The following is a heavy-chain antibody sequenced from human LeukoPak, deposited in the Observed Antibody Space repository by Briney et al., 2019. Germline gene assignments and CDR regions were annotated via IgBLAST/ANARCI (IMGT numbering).Heavy chain of an antibody. CDR3: ARGLLWFGEGAAYYYGMDV. CDR2: IYYSGST. D-gene: IGHD3-10*01. V-gene: IGHV4-59*01. Sequence: SETLSLTRTVSGGSISSYYWSWIRQPPGKGLEWIGYIYYSGSTNYIPSLKSRVTISVDTSKNQFSLKLSSVTAADTAVYYWARGLLWFGEGAAYYYGMDVWGQGTTVTVSS. CDR1: GGSISSYY. J-gene: IGHJ6*02.